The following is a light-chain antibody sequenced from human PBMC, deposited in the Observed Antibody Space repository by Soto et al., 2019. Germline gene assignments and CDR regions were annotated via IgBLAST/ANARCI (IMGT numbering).Light chain of an antibody. CDR1: SSDVGGYNF. J-gene: IGLJ1*01. Sequence: LTQPPSASGSPGQSVTISCTGTSSDVGGYNFVSWYQQHPGKAPKLMIYEVSKRPSGVPDRFSGSKSGNTAYLTVSGLQAEDEADYYCSSYAGSNNYVFGTGTKLTVL. CDR3: SSYAGSNNYV. V-gene: IGLV2-8*01. CDR2: EVS.